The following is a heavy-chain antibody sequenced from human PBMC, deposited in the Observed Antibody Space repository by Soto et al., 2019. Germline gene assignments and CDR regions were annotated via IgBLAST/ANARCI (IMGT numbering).Heavy chain of an antibody. J-gene: IGHJ4*02. CDR1: GGSISSSTW. D-gene: IGHD6-19*01. CDR3: ARAAVAGTRLDY. V-gene: IGHV4-4*02. CDR2: NYHSGST. Sequence: QVRLRESPPDLVKPSGPLSTPCAAPGGSISSSTWWHWVLQPPGKGLERIGENYHSGSTNYTPSLKSRVTISVDKSKVQFSLKLSSVTAADTAVYYCARAAVAGTRLDYWGQGTLVTVSS.